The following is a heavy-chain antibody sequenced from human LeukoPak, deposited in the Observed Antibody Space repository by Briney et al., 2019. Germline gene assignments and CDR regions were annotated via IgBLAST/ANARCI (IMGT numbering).Heavy chain of an antibody. V-gene: IGHV3-23*01. CDR2: TSGSGGST. CDR3: AKHSSIAVAGTLYYYYYMDV. J-gene: IGHJ6*03. CDR1: GFTFSSYA. D-gene: IGHD6-13*01. Sequence: PGGSLRLSCAASGFTFSSYAMSWVRQAPGKGLEWVSATSGSGGSTYYADSVKGRFTISRDNSKNTLYLQMNSLRAEDTAVYYCAKHSSIAVAGTLYYYYYMDVWGKGTTVTVSS.